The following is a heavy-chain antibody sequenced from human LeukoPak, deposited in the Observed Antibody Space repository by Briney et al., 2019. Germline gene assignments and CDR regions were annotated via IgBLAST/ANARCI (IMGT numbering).Heavy chain of an antibody. V-gene: IGHV4-4*09. CDR2: IYTSGST. J-gene: IGHJ4*02. CDR1: GVSISSYH. D-gene: IGHD1-26*01. Sequence: SDTLSLTCSLWGVSISSYHWICLRPPAGKGLEWIGYIYTSGSTNYNPSLKSRVTISVDTSKNQFSLKLSSVTAADTAVYYCARRRDRELDYWGQGTLVTVSS. CDR3: ARRRDRELDY.